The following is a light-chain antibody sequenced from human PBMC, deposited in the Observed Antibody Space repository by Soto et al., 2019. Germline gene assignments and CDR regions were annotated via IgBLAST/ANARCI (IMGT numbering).Light chain of an antibody. V-gene: IGLV1-51*01. CDR1: SSNIGGNS. CDR2: DDD. Sequence: QSVLTLPPSVSAAPGQRVTISCSGSSSNIGGNSVSWYQQLPGTAPKLLIYDDDKRPSGIPDRFSGSKSGTSATLGITGFQSGDEADYYCGSWDSSVTAYVFGTGNKVTVL. CDR3: GSWDSSVTAYV. J-gene: IGLJ1*01.